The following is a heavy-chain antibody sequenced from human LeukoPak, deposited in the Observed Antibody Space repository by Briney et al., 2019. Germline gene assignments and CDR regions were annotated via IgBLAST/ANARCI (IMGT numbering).Heavy chain of an antibody. CDR3: ARGIYYGSGSYPPPSDY. J-gene: IGHJ4*02. CDR1: GGSFSGYY. Sequence: SETLSLTCAVYGGSFSGYYWSWIRQPPGKGLEWIGEINHSGSTNYNPSLKSRVTISVDTSKNQFSLKLSSVTAADTTVYYCARGIYYGSGSYPPPSDYWGQGTLVTVSS. CDR2: INHSGST. D-gene: IGHD3-10*01. V-gene: IGHV4-34*01.